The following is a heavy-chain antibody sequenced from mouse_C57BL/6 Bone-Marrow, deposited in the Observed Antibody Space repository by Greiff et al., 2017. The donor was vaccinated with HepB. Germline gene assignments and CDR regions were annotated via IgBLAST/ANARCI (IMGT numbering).Heavy chain of an antibody. Sequence: QVQLQQSGPELVKPGASVKLSCKASGYTFTSYEINWVKQRPGQGLEWIGWIYPRDGSTKYNEKFKGKAPLTVDTSSSTAYMELHSLTSEDSAVYFCARSGYDYDVAYWGQGTLVTVSA. CDR1: GYTFTSYE. CDR3: ARSGYDYDVAY. D-gene: IGHD2-4*01. V-gene: IGHV1-85*01. J-gene: IGHJ3*01. CDR2: IYPRDGST.